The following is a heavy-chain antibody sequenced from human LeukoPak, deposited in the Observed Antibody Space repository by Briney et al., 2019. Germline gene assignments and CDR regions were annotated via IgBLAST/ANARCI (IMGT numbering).Heavy chain of an antibody. CDR3: ARAAYDSGSYIVNHDY. CDR1: GFTFSSYG. V-gene: IGHV3-30*03. D-gene: IGHD3-22*01. CDR2: ISYDGSNK. J-gene: IGHJ4*02. Sequence: GRSLRLSCAASGFTFSSYGMHWVRQAPGKGLEWVAVISYDGSNKYYADSVKGRFTISRDNSKNTLYLQMSSLRAEDTAVYYCARAAYDSGSYIVNHDYWGQGTLVTVSS.